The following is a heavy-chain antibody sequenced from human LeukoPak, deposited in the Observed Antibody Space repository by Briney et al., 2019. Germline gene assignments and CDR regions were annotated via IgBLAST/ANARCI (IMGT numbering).Heavy chain of an antibody. D-gene: IGHD2-15*01. CDR3: ARGQRWNYYYYMDV. CDR1: GGSISTYY. CDR2: IYYSGST. Sequence: PSETLSLTCAVSGGSISTYYWSWIRQPPGKGLEWIGHIYYSGSTNYNPSLKSRVTISVDTSKNQFSLKLSSVTAADTAVYYCARGQRWNYYYYMDVWGKGTTVTISS. J-gene: IGHJ6*03. V-gene: IGHV4-59*01.